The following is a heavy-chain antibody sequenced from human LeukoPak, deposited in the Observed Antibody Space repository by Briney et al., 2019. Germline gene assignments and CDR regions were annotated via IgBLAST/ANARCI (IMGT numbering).Heavy chain of an antibody. V-gene: IGHV3-23*01. J-gene: IGHJ4*02. CDR1: GFTFSSYA. D-gene: IGHD5-24*01. CDR3: AKNDGTWLQIGKPYYFDY. CDR2: ISGSGGST. Sequence: GGSLRLSCAASGFTFSSYAMSWVRQAPGKGLEWVSAISGSGGSTYYADSVKGRFTISRDNSKNTLYLQMNSLRAEDTAVYYCAKNDGTWLQIGKPYYFDYWGQGTLVTVSS.